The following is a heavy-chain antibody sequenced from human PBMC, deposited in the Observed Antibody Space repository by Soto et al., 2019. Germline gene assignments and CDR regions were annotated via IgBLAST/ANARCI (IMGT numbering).Heavy chain of an antibody. J-gene: IGHJ4*02. CDR2: ISSSSSTR. Sequence: PGGSKRLPCGAAGFTFSGYSVNWVRQAPGKGLEWVSYISSSSSTRYYADSVKGRFTISRDNAKNSLYLQMNSLRAEDTAVYYCAREAYPFDYWGQGTLVTVSS. CDR1: GFTFSGYS. V-gene: IGHV3-48*01. D-gene: IGHD3-16*01. CDR3: AREAYPFDY.